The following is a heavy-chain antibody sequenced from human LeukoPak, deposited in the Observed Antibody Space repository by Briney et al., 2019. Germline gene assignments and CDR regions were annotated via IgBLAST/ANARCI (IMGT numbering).Heavy chain of an antibody. J-gene: IGHJ6*03. D-gene: IGHD6-13*01. CDR2: IIPIFGTV. Sequence: GASVKVSCKASGGTFSSYAISWVRQAPGQGLEWMGGIIPIFGTVNYAQKFQGRVTITTDESTRTAYMELSSLRSEDTAVYYCARAIPGIAAAGTTRYYYHYMDVWGKGTTVTVSS. CDR1: GGTFSSYA. CDR3: ARAIPGIAAAGTTRYYYHYMDV. V-gene: IGHV1-69*05.